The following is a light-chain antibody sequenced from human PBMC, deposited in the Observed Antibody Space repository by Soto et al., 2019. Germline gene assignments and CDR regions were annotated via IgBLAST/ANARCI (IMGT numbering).Light chain of an antibody. J-gene: IGKJ1*01. CDR3: QQYKSYST. V-gene: IGKV1-9*01. CDR1: QGISSS. CDR2: AAS. Sequence: IHLTQSPSSLSASVGARVTVTCRASQGISSSLAWYQQKPGKAPKLLIYAASTLQSGVPSRFSGSGSATEFTLTINNLQPDDLATYICQQYKSYSTFGRGTKVDIK.